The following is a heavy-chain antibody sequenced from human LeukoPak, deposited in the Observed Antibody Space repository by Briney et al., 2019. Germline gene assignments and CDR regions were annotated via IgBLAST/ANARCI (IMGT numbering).Heavy chain of an antibody. CDR2: IYYSGST. CDR1: GGSISSHY. J-gene: IGHJ6*03. V-gene: IGHV4-59*11. D-gene: IGHD5-24*01. Sequence: PSETLSLTCTVSGGSISSHYWSWIRQPPGKGLEWIGYIYYSGSTNYNPSLKSRVTISVDTSKNQFSLKLSSVTAADTAVYYCARGKPPIGYYMDVWGKGTTVTVSS. CDR3: ARGKPPIGYYMDV.